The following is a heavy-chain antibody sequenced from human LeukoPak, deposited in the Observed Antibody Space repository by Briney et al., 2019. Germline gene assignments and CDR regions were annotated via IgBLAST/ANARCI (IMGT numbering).Heavy chain of an antibody. CDR3: ARHVVPRDYDFWSGYYSWFDP. V-gene: IGHV4-59*08. CDR1: GGSISSYY. CDR2: IYYSGST. Sequence: SETLSLTCTVSGGSISSYYGSWIRQPPGKGLEWIGYIYYSGSTNYNPSLKSRVTISVDTSKNQFSLKLSSVTAADTAVYYCARHVVPRDYDFWSGYYSWFDPWGQGTLVTVSS. D-gene: IGHD3-3*01. J-gene: IGHJ5*02.